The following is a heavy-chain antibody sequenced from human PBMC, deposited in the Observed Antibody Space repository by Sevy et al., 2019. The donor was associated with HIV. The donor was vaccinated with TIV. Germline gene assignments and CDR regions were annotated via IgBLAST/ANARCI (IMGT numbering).Heavy chain of an antibody. CDR2: ISDDSRYI. CDR1: GFNFRTYS. D-gene: IGHD3-3*01. CDR3: ARDFTIFGVVSGIDY. V-gene: IGHV3-21*04. J-gene: IGHJ4*01. Sequence: GGSLRLSCAASGFNFRTYSMNWVRQAPGKGLEWLSSISDDSRYIYYSDSVKGRFTISRVNAKNLLFLQMNNLRVEDTAIYYSARDFTIFGVVSGIDYWGQGNLVTVSS.